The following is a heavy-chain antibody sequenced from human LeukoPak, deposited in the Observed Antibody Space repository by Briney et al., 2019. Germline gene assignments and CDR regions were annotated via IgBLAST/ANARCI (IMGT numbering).Heavy chain of an antibody. V-gene: IGHV3-53*01. CDR1: GFTVSGNY. Sequence: GGSLRLSCAASGFTVSGNYMSWVRQAPGKGLECVAAIYSGGDTYYADSVKGRFTVSRDKSKNTVYLQMNSLRAEDTAVYYCARGGWGRLFFDYWGQGTLVTVSS. J-gene: IGHJ4*02. D-gene: IGHD3-10*01. CDR2: IYSGGDT. CDR3: ARGGWGRLFFDY.